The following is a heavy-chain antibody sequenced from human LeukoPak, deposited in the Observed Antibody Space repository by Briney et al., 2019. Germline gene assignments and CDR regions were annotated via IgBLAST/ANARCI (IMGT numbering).Heavy chain of an antibody. V-gene: IGHV3-23*01. D-gene: IGHD6-19*01. Sequence: PGGSLRLSCAASGFSFSNYAMSWVRQAPGKGLEWVSAISNSGGSTYYADSVKGRFTISRDNSKNTLYMQMNSLRAEDTAVYYCVKADSSGWYYYFDYWGQGILVTVSS. CDR1: GFSFSNYA. CDR2: ISNSGGST. J-gene: IGHJ4*02. CDR3: VKADSSGWYYYFDY.